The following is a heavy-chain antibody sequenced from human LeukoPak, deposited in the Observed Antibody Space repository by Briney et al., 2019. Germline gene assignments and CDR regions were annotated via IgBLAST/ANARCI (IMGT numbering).Heavy chain of an antibody. Sequence: PGGSLRLSCAASGFSFSAYSMSWVRQAPGKGLQWVAAISDSGRHTYYADSVKGRFTISRDNSKNTLYLQMNSLRAEDTAVYYCAKDGYSSSWAPRDYWGQGTLVTVSS. J-gene: IGHJ4*02. CDR1: GFSFSAYS. D-gene: IGHD6-13*01. CDR2: ISDSGRHT. CDR3: AKDGYSSSWAPRDY. V-gene: IGHV3-23*01.